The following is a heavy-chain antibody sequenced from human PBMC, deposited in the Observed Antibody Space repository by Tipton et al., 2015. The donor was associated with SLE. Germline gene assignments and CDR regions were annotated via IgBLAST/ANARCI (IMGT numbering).Heavy chain of an antibody. D-gene: IGHD6-13*01. J-gene: IGHJ4*02. CDR3: AKDQSLAYISSWYSFDY. CDR1: GFTFDDYT. Sequence: SLRLSCAASGFTFDDYTMHWVRQAPGKGLEWVSLISWDGGSTYYADSVKGRFTISRDNSKNSLYLQMNSLRTEDTALYYCAKDQSLAYISSWYSFDYWGQGTLVTVSS. CDR2: ISWDGGST. V-gene: IGHV3-43*01.